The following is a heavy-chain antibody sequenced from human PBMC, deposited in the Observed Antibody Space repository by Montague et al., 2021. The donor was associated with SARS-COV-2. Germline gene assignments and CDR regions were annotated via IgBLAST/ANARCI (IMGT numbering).Heavy chain of an antibody. CDR3: AKDGLIRGVNYFDY. Sequence: SLRLSCAASGFTFDDYAMYWLRQAPGKGLEWVSGINWNSGSIGYADSVKGRFTISRDNAENSLYLQMNSLRAEDTALYYCAKDGLIRGVNYFDYWGQETLVTVSS. CDR1: GFTFDDYA. D-gene: IGHD3-10*01. V-gene: IGHV3-9*01. CDR2: INWNSGSI. J-gene: IGHJ4*02.